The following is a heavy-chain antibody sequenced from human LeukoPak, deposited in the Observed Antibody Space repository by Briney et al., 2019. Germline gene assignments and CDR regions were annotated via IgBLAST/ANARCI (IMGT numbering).Heavy chain of an antibody. J-gene: IGHJ5*01. CDR3: AKDQLVFGPGTNYNRWFDS. CDR1: GYTFTSYY. D-gene: IGHD3-10*01. V-gene: IGHV1-46*01. CDR2: INPSGGST. Sequence: ASVKVSCKASGYTFTSYYMHWVRQAPGQGLEWMGIINPSGGSTSYAQKFQGRVTMTRDTSTSTVYMELSSLRAEDTAVYYCAKDQLVFGPGTNYNRWFDSWGQGTLVTVSS.